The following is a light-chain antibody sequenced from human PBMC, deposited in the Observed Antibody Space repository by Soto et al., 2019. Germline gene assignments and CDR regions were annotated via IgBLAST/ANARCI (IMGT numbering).Light chain of an antibody. Sequence: QSVMTLPASESGSPGRSITMSCTGTNSDIGNYNIVFWYQDHPDKASKLIIYEATKRPSGVSIRFSGSESGNTASLTISGLQAEDEGDYHCCSYAGSDVFGFGTGTKVTVL. CDR1: NSDIGNYNI. CDR2: EAT. V-gene: IGLV2-23*01. J-gene: IGLJ1*01. CDR3: CSYAGSDVFG.